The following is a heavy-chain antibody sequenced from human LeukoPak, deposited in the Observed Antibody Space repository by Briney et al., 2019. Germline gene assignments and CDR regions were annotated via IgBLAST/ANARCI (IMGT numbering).Heavy chain of an antibody. Sequence: GASVKVSCKASGYTFTGCYMHWVRQAPGQGLEWMGWINPNSGGTNYAQKFQGWVTMTRDTSISTAYMELSRLRSDDTAVYYCAKESGTVSGPDYFDYWGQGTPVTVSS. CDR2: INPNSGGT. V-gene: IGHV1-2*04. CDR3: AKESGTVSGPDYFDY. CDR1: GYTFTGCY. J-gene: IGHJ4*02. D-gene: IGHD6-19*01.